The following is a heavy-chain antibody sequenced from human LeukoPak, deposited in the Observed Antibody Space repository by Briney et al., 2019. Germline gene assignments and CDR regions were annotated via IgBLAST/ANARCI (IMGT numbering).Heavy chain of an antibody. Sequence: PGGSLRLSCAASGFTFSSYSMNWVHQAPGKGLEWVSYISSSSSTIYYADSVKGRFTISRDNAKNSLYLQMNSLRAEDTAVYYCARDFGYCSSTSCSYYYYYYMDVWGKGTTVTVSS. J-gene: IGHJ6*03. CDR2: ISSSSSTI. D-gene: IGHD2-2*03. V-gene: IGHV3-48*04. CDR1: GFTFSSYS. CDR3: ARDFGYCSSTSCSYYYYYYMDV.